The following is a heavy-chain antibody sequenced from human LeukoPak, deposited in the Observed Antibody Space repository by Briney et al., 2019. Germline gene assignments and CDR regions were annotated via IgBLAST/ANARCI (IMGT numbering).Heavy chain of an antibody. V-gene: IGHV3-49*04. J-gene: IGHJ4*02. CDR3: TSLSGYSYGYADY. CDR1: GFTFGDYA. Sequence: GGSLRLSCTASGFTFGDYAMSWVRQAPGKGLEWVGFIRSKAYGGTTEYAASVKGRFTISRDDSKSIAYLQMNSLKAEDTAVYYCTSLSGYSYGYADYWGQGTLVTVSS. D-gene: IGHD5-18*01. CDR2: IRSKAYGGTT.